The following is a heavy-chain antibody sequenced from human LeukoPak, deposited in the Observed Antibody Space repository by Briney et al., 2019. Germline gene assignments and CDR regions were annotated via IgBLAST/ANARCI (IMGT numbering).Heavy chain of an antibody. D-gene: IGHD1-1*01. V-gene: IGHV3-48*04. CDR1: GFTFGTQS. J-gene: IGHJ4*02. CDR3: VRVGENDGYYFDF. CDR2: ISRTSSTI. Sequence: PGGSLRLSCAASGFTFGTQSMNWVRQAPGKGLEWVSFISRTSSTIYYADSVKGRFTISRDNDKSSLYLQMNSLRAEDTAFYHCVRVGENDGYYFDFWGQGTQVTVSS.